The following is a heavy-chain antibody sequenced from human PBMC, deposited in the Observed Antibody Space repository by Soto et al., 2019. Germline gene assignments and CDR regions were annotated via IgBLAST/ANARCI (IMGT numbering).Heavy chain of an antibody. CDR2: IYHSGGT. D-gene: IGHD3-22*01. V-gene: IGHV4-38-2*01. J-gene: IGHJ4*02. CDR3: ARVYYYDSSGYYSTFDY. Sequence: PSETLSLTCAVSGYSISSGYYWGWIRQPPGKGLEWIGSIYHSGGTYYNPSLKSRVTISVDTSKNQFSLKLSSVTAADTAVYYCARVYYYDSSGYYSTFDYWGQGTLVTVSS. CDR1: GYSISSGYY.